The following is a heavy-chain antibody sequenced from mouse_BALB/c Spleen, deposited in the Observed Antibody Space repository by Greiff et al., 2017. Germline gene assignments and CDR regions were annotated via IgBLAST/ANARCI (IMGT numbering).Heavy chain of an antibody. Sequence: VQGVESGPGLVAPSQSLSITCTVSGFSLTGYGVNWVRQPPGKGLEWLGMIWGDGSTDYNSALKSRLSISKDNSKSQVFLKMNSLQTDDTARYYCARGYYYGSKAWFAYWGQGTLVTVSA. CDR1: GFSLTGYG. V-gene: IGHV2-6-7*01. CDR2: IWGDGST. CDR3: ARGYYYGSKAWFAY. D-gene: IGHD1-1*01. J-gene: IGHJ3*01.